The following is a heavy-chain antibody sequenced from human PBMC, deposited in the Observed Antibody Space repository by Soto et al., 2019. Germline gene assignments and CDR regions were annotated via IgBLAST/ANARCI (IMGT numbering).Heavy chain of an antibody. CDR2: IYYMGST. D-gene: IGHD3-3*01. Sequence: QVQLQESGPGLVKPSETLSLTCTVSGGSISSYYWSWIRQPPGEGLEWSGYIYYMGSTNYIPSLKSRVTLSVDTSKIQCSLKLSSVTAADTAVYYCARVWPITIFGVVIPRWFDPWGQGTLVTVSS. CDR3: ARVWPITIFGVVIPRWFDP. V-gene: IGHV4-59*01. CDR1: GGSISSYY. J-gene: IGHJ5*02.